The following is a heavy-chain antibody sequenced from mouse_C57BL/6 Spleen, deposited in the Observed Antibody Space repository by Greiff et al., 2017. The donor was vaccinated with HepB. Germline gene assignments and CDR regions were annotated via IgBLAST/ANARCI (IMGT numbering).Heavy chain of an antibody. J-gene: IGHJ3*01. CDR1: GYTFTSYG. Sequence: VQLQQSGAELARPGASVKLSCKASGYTFTSYGISWVKQRTGQGLEWIGEIYPRSGNTYYNEKFKGKATLAADKSSSTAYMELRSLKSEDSAVYFGARGVDSSGSFADWGQGTLVTVSA. CDR3: ARGVDSSGSFAD. V-gene: IGHV1-81*01. CDR2: IYPRSGNT. D-gene: IGHD3-2*02.